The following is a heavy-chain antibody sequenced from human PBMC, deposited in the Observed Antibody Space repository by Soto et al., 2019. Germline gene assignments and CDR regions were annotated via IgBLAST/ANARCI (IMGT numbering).Heavy chain of an antibody. Sequence: ASVKVSCKASGYSFTGYFMHWVRQAPGQGLECMGWINPNSGDTNYVQKFQGRVTMTRDMSINTVYMDLRGLTSDDTAVYYCARVRTYYDRSGSLDYWGQGTLVTVSS. D-gene: IGHD3-22*01. CDR2: INPNSGDT. CDR1: GYSFTGYF. V-gene: IGHV1-2*02. CDR3: ARVRTYYDRSGSLDY. J-gene: IGHJ4*02.